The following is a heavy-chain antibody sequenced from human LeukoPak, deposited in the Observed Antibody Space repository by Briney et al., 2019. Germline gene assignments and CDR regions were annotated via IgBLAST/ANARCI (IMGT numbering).Heavy chain of an antibody. V-gene: IGHV4-34*01. Sequence: SETLSLTCAVYGGSFSGYYWSWIRQSPGKGLEWIGEFNHGGSTKYNPSLESRVTISVDTSKNQFSLKVNSVIAADTAVYYCTRGPPSRGYSYGPARDGLAVLGKGTTVTVSS. J-gene: IGHJ6*04. CDR3: TRGPPSRGYSYGPARDGLAV. CDR1: GGSFSGYY. D-gene: IGHD5-18*01. CDR2: FNHGGST.